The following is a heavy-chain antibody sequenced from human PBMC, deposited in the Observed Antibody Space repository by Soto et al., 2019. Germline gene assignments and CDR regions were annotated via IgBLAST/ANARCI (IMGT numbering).Heavy chain of an antibody. CDR3: ARRHSSGWYAMEH. J-gene: IGHJ4*02. V-gene: IGHV3-23*01. D-gene: IGHD6-19*01. CDR2: ISGSSEDI. Sequence: EVQLLKSWGGLVQPGGSLRLSCAASGFTFSNYAMSWVRHAPGKGLEWVSLISGSSEDIYYADSVKGRFTISRDNSKTTLYLQINSLRAEDTAAYHCARRHSSGWYAMEHWGQGTLVTVSS. CDR1: GFTFSNYA.